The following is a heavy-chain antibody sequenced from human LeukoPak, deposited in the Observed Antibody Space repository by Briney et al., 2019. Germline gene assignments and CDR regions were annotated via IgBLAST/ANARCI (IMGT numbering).Heavy chain of an antibody. CDR1: GSSISSYY. V-gene: IGHV4-4*07. CDR2: IYTSGST. Sequence: SETLSLTCTVSGSSISSYYWSWIRQPAGKGLEWIGRIYTSGSTNYNPSLKSRVTMSVDTSKNQFSLKLSSVTAADTAVYYCARAKANWGSVSWFDPWGQGTLVTVSS. D-gene: IGHD7-27*01. CDR3: ARAKANWGSVSWFDP. J-gene: IGHJ5*02.